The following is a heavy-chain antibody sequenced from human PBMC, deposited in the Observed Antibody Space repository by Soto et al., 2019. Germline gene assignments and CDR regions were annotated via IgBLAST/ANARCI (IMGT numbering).Heavy chain of an antibody. V-gene: IGHV1-69*01. CDR2: IIPIFGTA. CDR3: HGGPRGDFWPPGY. CDR1: GGTFSSYA. D-gene: IGHD3-3*01. Sequence: QVQLVQSGAEVKKPGSSVKVSCKASGGTFSSYAISWVRQAPGQGLEWMGGIIPIFGTANYAQKFQGRVTITADESTSTAYMELSSLISEDTAVNYFHGGPRGDFWPPGYWGQGTLVTVSS. J-gene: IGHJ4*02.